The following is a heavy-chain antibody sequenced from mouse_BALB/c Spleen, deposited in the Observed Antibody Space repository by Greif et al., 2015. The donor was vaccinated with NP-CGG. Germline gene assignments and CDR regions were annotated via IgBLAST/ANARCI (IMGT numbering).Heavy chain of an antibody. Sequence: ESGPGLVKPSQSLSLTCSVTGYSITSGYYWNWIRQFPGNKLEWMGYISNDGSNNYNPSLKNRISITRDTSKNQFFLKLNSVTTEDTATYYCARGGGTTAPFAYWGQGTPVTVSA. CDR2: ISNDGSN. J-gene: IGHJ3*01. CDR3: ARGGGTTAPFAY. V-gene: IGHV3-6*02. D-gene: IGHD1-2*01. CDR1: GYSITSGYY.